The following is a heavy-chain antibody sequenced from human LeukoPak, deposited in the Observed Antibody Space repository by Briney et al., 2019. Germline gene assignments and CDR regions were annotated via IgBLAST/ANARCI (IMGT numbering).Heavy chain of an antibody. CDR1: GGPFSGYY. CDR3: ARGKRSNWNYPALYYFDY. D-gene: IGHD1-7*01. V-gene: IGHV4-34*01. Sequence: PSETLSLTCAVYGGPFSGYYWSWIRQPPGKGLEWIGEINHSGGTNYNPSLKSRVTISVDTSKNQFSLKLSSVTAADTAVYYCARGKRSNWNYPALYYFDYWAQGTLVTVSS. J-gene: IGHJ4*02. CDR2: INHSGGT.